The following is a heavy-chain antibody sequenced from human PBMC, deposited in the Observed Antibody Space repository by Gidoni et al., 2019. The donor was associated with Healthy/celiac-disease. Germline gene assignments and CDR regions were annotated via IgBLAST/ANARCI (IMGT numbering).Heavy chain of an antibody. CDR3: ARGYSLDAFDI. V-gene: IGHV4-59*01. J-gene: IGHJ3*02. Sequence: QVQLKESGPGLVKPSETLSLTCPVSGGSISRYYWSWIRQPPGKGLEWIGYIYYSGSTNYNPSLKSRVTISVDTSKNQFSLKLSSVTAADTAVYYCARGYSLDAFDIWGQGTMVTVSS. CDR1: GGSISRYY. D-gene: IGHD2-21*01. CDR2: IYYSGST.